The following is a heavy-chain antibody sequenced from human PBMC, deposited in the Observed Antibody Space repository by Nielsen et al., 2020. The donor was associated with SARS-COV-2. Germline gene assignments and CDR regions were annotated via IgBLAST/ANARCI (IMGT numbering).Heavy chain of an antibody. Sequence: GESLKISCQASGDGLSSYWISWVRQMPGKGPEWMGRIDPSDSYINYSPSFQGHVTISADKSISTAYLQWSSLKASDTAMYYCARHSNYYGSGTMSGWFDPWGQGTLVTVSS. CDR1: GDGLSSYW. D-gene: IGHD3-10*01. CDR2: IDPSDSYI. J-gene: IGHJ5*02. V-gene: IGHV5-10-1*01. CDR3: ARHSNYYGSGTMSGWFDP.